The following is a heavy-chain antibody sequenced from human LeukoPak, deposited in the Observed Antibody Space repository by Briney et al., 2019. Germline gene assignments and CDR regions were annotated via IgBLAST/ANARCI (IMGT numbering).Heavy chain of an antibody. D-gene: IGHD2-8*02. CDR1: GFTFSSYA. J-gene: IGHJ5*02. Sequence: GGSLRLSCAASGFTFSSYAMHWVRQAPGKGLEWVAFIQYDGRNKYYVDSVKGRFTISRDNSKNTLYLQMNSLRAEDTAVYYCARGYLVADPWGQGTLVTVSS. CDR3: ARGYLVADP. V-gene: IGHV3-30*02. CDR2: IQYDGRNK.